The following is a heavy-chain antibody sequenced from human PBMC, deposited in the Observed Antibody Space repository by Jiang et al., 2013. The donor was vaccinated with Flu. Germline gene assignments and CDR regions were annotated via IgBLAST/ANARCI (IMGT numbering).Heavy chain of an antibody. J-gene: IGHJ4*02. CDR2: IYHSGST. V-gene: IGHV4-38-2*01. Sequence: PGLVKPSETLSLTCAVSGYSISSGYYWGWIRQPPGKGLEWIGSIYHSGSTYYNPSLKSRVTISVDTSKNQFSLKLSSVTAADTAVYYCARGAMVRGVPLPLDYWGQGTLVTVSS. D-gene: IGHD3-10*01. CDR1: GYSISSGYY. CDR3: ARGAMVRGVPLPLDY.